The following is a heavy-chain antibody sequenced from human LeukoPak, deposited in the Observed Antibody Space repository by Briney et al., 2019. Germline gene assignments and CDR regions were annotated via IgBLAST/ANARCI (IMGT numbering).Heavy chain of an antibody. D-gene: IGHD2-15*01. CDR3: TTDYCSGGSCYSEYFQH. V-gene: IGHV3-15*01. CDR1: GFTFSNAW. Sequence: GGSLRLSCAASGFTFSNAWMSWVRQAPGKGLEWVGRIKSKTDGGTTDYAAPVKGRFTISRDDSKNTLYLQMNSLKTEDTAVYYCTTDYCSGGSCYSEYFQHWGQGTLVTVSS. CDR2: IKSKTDGGTT. J-gene: IGHJ1*01.